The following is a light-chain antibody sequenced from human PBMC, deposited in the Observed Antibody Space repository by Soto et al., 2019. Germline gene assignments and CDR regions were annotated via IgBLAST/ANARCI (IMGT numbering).Light chain of an antibody. Sequence: QSALTQPASVSGSPGQSITISCTGTSSDVGGYNFVSWYQQHPGKAPKLMIYDVINRPSAISNRFSGSKSGNTASLTISGLQAEDEADYYCCSYTTSGTYVFGTGTKLTVL. CDR3: CSYTTSGTYV. J-gene: IGLJ1*01. V-gene: IGLV2-14*01. CDR1: SSDVGGYNF. CDR2: DVI.